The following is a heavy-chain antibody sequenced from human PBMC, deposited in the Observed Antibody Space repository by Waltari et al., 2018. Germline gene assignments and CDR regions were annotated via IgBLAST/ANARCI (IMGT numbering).Heavy chain of an antibody. J-gene: IGHJ4*02. CDR3: AREVPAAGFDY. CDR1: GGSISSYY. D-gene: IGHD2-2*01. Sequence: QVQLQESGPGRVKPSETLSLTCTVSGGSISSYYWSWLRPPPGKGLEWSGDIYYSGSTNYNPSLKSRVTISVDTAKNQFSLKLSSVTAADTAVYYCAREVPAAGFDYWGQGTLVTVSS. V-gene: IGHV4-59*01. CDR2: IYYSGST.